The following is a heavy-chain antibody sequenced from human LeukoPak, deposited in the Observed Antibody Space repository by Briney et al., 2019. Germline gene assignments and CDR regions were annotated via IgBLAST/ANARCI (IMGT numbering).Heavy chain of an antibody. D-gene: IGHD6-6*01. V-gene: IGHV4-61*02. CDR2: IYTSGST. CDR3: AREIAARPDY. Sequence: SETLSLTCTVSGGSISSGSYYWSWIRQPAGKGLEWIGRIYTSGSTNYNPPLKSRVTISVDTSKNQFSLKLSSVTAADTAVYYCAREIAARPDYWGQGTLVTVSS. CDR1: GGSISSGSYY. J-gene: IGHJ4*02.